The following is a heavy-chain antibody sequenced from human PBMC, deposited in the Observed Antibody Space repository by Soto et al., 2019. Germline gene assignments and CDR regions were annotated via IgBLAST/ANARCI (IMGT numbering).Heavy chain of an antibody. D-gene: IGHD2-2*01. J-gene: IGHJ6*02. CDR2: ISYDGSNK. CDR3: AKSVVGCSSTSCYADYYYYGMDV. V-gene: IGHV3-30*18. Sequence: QVQLVESGGGVVQPGRSLRLSCAASGFTFSSYGMHWVRQAAGKGLEWVAVISYDGSNKYYADSVKGRFTISRDNSKNTLYLQMNSLRAEDTAVYYCAKSVVGCSSTSCYADYYYYGMDVWGQGTTVTVSS. CDR1: GFTFSSYG.